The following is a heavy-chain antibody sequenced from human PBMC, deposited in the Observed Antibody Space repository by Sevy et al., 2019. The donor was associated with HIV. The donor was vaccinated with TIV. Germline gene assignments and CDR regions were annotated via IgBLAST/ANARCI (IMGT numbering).Heavy chain of an antibody. CDR3: VRGGQRFDY. J-gene: IGHJ4*02. Sequence: GGSLRLSCAASGFTFSSYWMSWVRQAPGKGLEWVANIKQDGSERYYVDSVKGRFTISRDNTKNSLYLQMDSLRVEETAEYYCVRGGQRFDYWGQGTLVTVSS. CDR2: IKQDGSER. D-gene: IGHD6-25*01. CDR1: GFTFSSYW. V-gene: IGHV3-7*01.